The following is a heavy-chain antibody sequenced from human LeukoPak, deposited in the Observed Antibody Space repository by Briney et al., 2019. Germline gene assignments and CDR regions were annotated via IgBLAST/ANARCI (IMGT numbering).Heavy chain of an antibody. CDR1: GFTFDDYA. CDR2: ISWNSGSI. Sequence: GRSLRLSCAASGFTFDDYAMHWVRQAPGKGLEWVSGISWNSGSIGYADSVKGRFTISRDNAKNSLYLQMNSLRAEDTAIYYCAKDALWFGESQYYFDYWGQGTLVTVSS. V-gene: IGHV3-9*01. D-gene: IGHD3-10*01. J-gene: IGHJ4*02. CDR3: AKDALWFGESQYYFDY.